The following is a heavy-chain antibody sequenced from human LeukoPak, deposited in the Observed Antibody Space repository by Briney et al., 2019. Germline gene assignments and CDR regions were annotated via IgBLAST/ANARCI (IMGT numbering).Heavy chain of an antibody. J-gene: IGHJ4*02. CDR3: ARDYYYSVDY. CDR1: GFTFSSYS. Sequence: GGSLRLSCAASGFTFSSYSMNWVRQAPGKGLEWVSYISSSSSTIYYADSVKGRFTISRDNAKSTVYLQMNSLRADDTAVYYCARDYYYSVDYWGQGTLVTVSS. CDR2: ISSSSSTI. V-gene: IGHV3-48*04. D-gene: IGHD3-22*01.